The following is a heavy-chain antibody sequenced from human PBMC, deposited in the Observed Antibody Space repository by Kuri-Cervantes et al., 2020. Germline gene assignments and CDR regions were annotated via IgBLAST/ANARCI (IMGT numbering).Heavy chain of an antibody. J-gene: IGHJ4*02. CDR3: ARVNGTGPFDY. V-gene: IGHV4-38-2*02. CDR2: LYHSGST. D-gene: IGHD2-8*01. Sequence: GSLYHSGSTYYNPSPKSRVTISLDTSKNQFSLKLSSVTAADTAVYYCARVNGTGPFDYWGQGTLVTVSS.